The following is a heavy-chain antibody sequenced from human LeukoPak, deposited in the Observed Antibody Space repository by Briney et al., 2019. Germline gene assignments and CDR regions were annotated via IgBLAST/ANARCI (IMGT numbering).Heavy chain of an antibody. J-gene: IGHJ4*02. D-gene: IGHD4-17*01. CDR2: ISSSGSMI. Sequence: PGGSLRLSCAASGFTFSSYEMNWVRQAPGKGLEWVSYISSSGSMIYYADSVKGRFTISRDNAKNSLYLQMNSLRAEDTALYYCARDYDYGDYPGYWGQGTLVTVSS. CDR3: ARDYDYGDYPGY. V-gene: IGHV3-48*03. CDR1: GFTFSSYE.